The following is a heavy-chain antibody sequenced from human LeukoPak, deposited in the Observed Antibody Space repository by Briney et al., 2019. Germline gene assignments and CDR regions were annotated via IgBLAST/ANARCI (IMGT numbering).Heavy chain of an antibody. Sequence: ASVKVSCKASGYTFTSYGISWVRQAPGQGLEWMGWISAYNGNTKNAQKLQGRVPMTTDTSTSTAYMELRSLRSDDTAVYYCARDGYQPLDVTYFQHWGQGTLVTVSS. J-gene: IGHJ1*01. CDR3: ARDGYQPLDVTYFQH. CDR1: GYTFTSYG. D-gene: IGHD2-2*01. V-gene: IGHV1-18*01. CDR2: ISAYNGNT.